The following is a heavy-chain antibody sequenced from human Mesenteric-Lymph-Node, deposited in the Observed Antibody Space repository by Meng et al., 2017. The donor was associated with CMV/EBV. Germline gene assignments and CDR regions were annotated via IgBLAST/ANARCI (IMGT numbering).Heavy chain of an antibody. D-gene: IGHD2-2*01. J-gene: IGHJ3*02. V-gene: IGHV3-30*02. CDR1: GFTFSSYG. Sequence: GESLKISCAASGFTFSSYGMHWVRQAPGKGLEWVAFIRYDGSNKYYADSVKGRFTISRDNSKNTLYLQMNSLRAEDTAVYYCARLGYCSSTSCYTDAFDIWGQGTMVTVSS. CDR2: IRYDGSNK. CDR3: ARLGYCSSTSCYTDAFDI.